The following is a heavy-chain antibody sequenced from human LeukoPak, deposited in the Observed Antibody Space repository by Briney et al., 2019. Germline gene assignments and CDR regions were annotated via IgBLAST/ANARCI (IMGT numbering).Heavy chain of an antibody. CDR2: INHSGST. CDR1: GGSFSGYY. J-gene: IGHJ4*02. CDR3: ALSFGELLSWFDY. Sequence: SETLSLTCAVYGGSFSGYYWSWIRQPPGKGLEWIGEINHSGSTNYNPSLKGRVTISVDTSKNQFSLKLSSVTAADTAVYYCALSFGELLSWFDYWGQGTLVTVSS. V-gene: IGHV4-34*01. D-gene: IGHD3-10*01.